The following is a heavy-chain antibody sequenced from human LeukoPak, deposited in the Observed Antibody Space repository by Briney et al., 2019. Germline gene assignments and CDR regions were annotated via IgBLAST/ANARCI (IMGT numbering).Heavy chain of an antibody. CDR3: ARGMNWGSFGDY. V-gene: IGHV3-21*01. Sequence: GGSLRLSCAASGFTFSSYAISWVRQAPGKGLELVSSISSSSSYIYYADSVKGRFTISRDNAKNSLYLQMNSLRAEDTAVYYCARGMNWGSFGDYWGQGTLVTVSS. J-gene: IGHJ4*02. CDR2: ISSSSSYI. CDR1: GFTFSSYA. D-gene: IGHD7-27*01.